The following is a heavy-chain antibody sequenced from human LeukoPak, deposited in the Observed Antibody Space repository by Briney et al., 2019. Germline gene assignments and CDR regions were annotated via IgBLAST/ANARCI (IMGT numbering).Heavy chain of an antibody. Sequence: SETLSLTCAVYGGSFSGYYWSWIRQPPGKGLEWIGEINHSGSTNYNPSLKSRVTISVDTSKNQFSLKLSSVTAADTAVYYCARRMLAAAGPRGSLDYWGQGTLVTVSS. CDR2: INHSGST. CDR3: ARRMLAAAGPRGSLDY. D-gene: IGHD6-13*01. CDR1: GGSFSGYY. J-gene: IGHJ4*02. V-gene: IGHV4-34*01.